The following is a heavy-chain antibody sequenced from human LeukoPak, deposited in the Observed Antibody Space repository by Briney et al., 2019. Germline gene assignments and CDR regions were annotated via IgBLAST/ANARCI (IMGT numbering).Heavy chain of an antibody. V-gene: IGHV3-72*01. D-gene: IGHD3-3*01. Sequence: PGGSLRLPCAASGFTLSDYYIDWVRQAPGKGLEWVGRSRNKANGHTTDYAASVRGRFTISRDHSKNSLYLQMNSLKAEDTAVYYCARDASGDYWGQGILVTVSS. CDR2: SRNKANGHTT. J-gene: IGHJ4*02. CDR1: GFTLSDYY. CDR3: ARDASGDY.